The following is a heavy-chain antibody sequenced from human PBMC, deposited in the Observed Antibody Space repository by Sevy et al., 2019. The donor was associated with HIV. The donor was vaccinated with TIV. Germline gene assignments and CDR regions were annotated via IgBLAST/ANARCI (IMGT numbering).Heavy chain of an antibody. D-gene: IGHD2-8*02. CDR2: IKSKTDGGTT. J-gene: IGHJ4*02. Sequence: GGSLRLSCAASGFTFSNVWMSWVRQAPGKGLEWVGHIKSKTDGGTTDYAAPVKGRFTISRDDSKNMLSLQMNSLKTEDSAVYYSSTGWSILTYWGQGTLVTVSS. V-gene: IGHV3-15*01. CDR1: GFTFSNVW. CDR3: STGWSILTY.